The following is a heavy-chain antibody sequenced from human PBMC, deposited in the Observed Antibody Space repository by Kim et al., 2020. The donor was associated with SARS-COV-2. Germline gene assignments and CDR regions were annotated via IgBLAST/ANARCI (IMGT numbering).Heavy chain of an antibody. CDR2: IIPIFGTA. CDR1: GGTFSSYA. V-gene: IGHV1-69*13. J-gene: IGHJ3*02. D-gene: IGHD3-10*01. Sequence: SVKVSCKASGGTFSSYAISWVRQAPGQGLEWMGGIIPIFGTANYAQKFQGRVTITADESTSTAYMELSSLRSEDTAVYYCARFKSRITMELDAFDIWGQGTMVTVSS. CDR3: ARFKSRITMELDAFDI.